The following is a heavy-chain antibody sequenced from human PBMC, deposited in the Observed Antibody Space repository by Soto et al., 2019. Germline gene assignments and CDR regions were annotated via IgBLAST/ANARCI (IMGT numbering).Heavy chain of an antibody. CDR1: GFTFRYYA. CDR3: AKRGLNWPAPHDCVDP. V-gene: IGHV3-23*01. Sequence: LGGSLRLSCAASGFTFRYYAMAWVRQAPGKGLEWVSGISASGGSTNYADSVKGRIIISRDNSKNMLYLQMNSLTVEDTAVYYRAKRGLNWPAPHDCVDPWGQGTLVTVSS. D-gene: IGHD2-21*02. J-gene: IGHJ5*02. CDR2: ISASGGST.